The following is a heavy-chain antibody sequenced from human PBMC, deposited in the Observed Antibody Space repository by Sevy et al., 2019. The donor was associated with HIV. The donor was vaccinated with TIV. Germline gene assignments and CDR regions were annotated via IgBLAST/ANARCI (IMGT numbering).Heavy chain of an antibody. CDR2: ISNDGSNK. CDR1: GFTFSSFG. Sequence: GGSLRLSCAASGFTFSSFGMHWVRQAPGKGLEWVAHISNDGSNKYYADSVKGRFTISRDNSKNTLYLQMDSLRAEDTAVYYCAITLHWGQWTMVTVSS. CDR3: AITLH. J-gene: IGHJ3*01. V-gene: IGHV3-30*03.